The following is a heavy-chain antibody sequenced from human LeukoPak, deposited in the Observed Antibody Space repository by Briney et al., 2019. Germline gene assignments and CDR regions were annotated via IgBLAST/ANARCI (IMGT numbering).Heavy chain of an antibody. Sequence: GGSLRLSCAASGFTFDDYAMHWVRQAPGKGLEWVSGISWNSGSIGYADSVKGRFTISRDNAKNSLYLQMNSLRAEDTALYYCAKVEGSAAETRGFDYWGQGTLVTVSS. J-gene: IGHJ4*02. CDR2: ISWNSGSI. D-gene: IGHD6-25*01. CDR3: AKVEGSAAETRGFDY. CDR1: GFTFDDYA. V-gene: IGHV3-9*01.